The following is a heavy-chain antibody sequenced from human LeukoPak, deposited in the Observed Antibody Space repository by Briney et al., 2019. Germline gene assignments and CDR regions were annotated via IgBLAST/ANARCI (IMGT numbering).Heavy chain of an antibody. CDR1: GYSISSGYY. D-gene: IGHD3-22*01. J-gene: IGHJ4*02. V-gene: IGHV4-38-2*02. Sequence: PSETLSLTCTVSGYSISSGYYWGWIRQPPGKGLEWIGSIYHSGSTYYNPSLKSRVTISVDTSKNQFSLKLSSVTAADTAVYYCARMRYDIDYWGQGTLVTVSS. CDR2: IYHSGST. CDR3: ARMRYDIDY.